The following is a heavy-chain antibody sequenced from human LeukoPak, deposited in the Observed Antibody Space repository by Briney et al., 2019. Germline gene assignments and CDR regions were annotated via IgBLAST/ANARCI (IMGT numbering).Heavy chain of an antibody. D-gene: IGHD3-10*01. V-gene: IGHV3-21*01. CDR1: GFTFSSYS. Sequence: GGSLRLSCAASGFTFSSYSMNWVRQAPGKGLEWVSSISSSSSYIYYADSVKGRFTISRDNAKNSLYLQMNSPRAEDTAVYYCARRVRGGIISYGMDVWGKGTTVTVSS. CDR2: ISSSSSYI. J-gene: IGHJ6*04. CDR3: ARRVRGGIISYGMDV.